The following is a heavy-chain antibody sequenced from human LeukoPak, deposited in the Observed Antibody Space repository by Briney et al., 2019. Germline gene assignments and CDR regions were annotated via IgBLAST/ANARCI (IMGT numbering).Heavy chain of an antibody. CDR3: ARVICSGGSCRFDY. Sequence: KASETLSLTCTVSDVSISSYYWSWIRQPPGKGLEWLGYIYYSGSTNYNPSLKSRVSISVDTSKNQFSLKLSSVTAADTAVYYCARVICSGGSCRFDYWGQGTLVTVSS. J-gene: IGHJ4*02. CDR1: DVSISSYY. CDR2: IYYSGST. V-gene: IGHV4-59*12. D-gene: IGHD2-15*01.